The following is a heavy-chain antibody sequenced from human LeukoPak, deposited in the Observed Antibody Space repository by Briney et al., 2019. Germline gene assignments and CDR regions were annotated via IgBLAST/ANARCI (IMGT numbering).Heavy chain of an antibody. D-gene: IGHD2-2*01. CDR2: TNSDGSSR. V-gene: IGHV3-74*01. CDR3: ARAMPHDNWFDP. Sequence: GGSLRLSCAVSGFTFSSHWMFWVRQAPGKGLEWVSSTNSDGSSRGYTDSVKGRFTVSRDNAKNTLYLQMNSLRVDDTAVYYCARAMPHDNWFDPWGQGSLVTVSS. CDR1: GFTFSSHW. J-gene: IGHJ5*02.